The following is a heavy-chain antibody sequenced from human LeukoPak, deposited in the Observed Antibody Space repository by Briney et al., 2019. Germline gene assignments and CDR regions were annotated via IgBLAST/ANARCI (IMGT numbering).Heavy chain of an antibody. J-gene: IGHJ4*02. Sequence: GGSLRLSCVASGFTFTSFAMSWVRQPPGKGLEWVSAISGSGGTTYYADSVKGRFTISRDTSKSTLHLQMDSLRAEDTAVYYCAKALRELSLYYYFDYWGQGTLVTVSS. CDR2: ISGSGGTT. CDR1: GFTFTSFA. V-gene: IGHV3-23*01. CDR3: AKALRELSLYYYFDY. D-gene: IGHD3-16*02.